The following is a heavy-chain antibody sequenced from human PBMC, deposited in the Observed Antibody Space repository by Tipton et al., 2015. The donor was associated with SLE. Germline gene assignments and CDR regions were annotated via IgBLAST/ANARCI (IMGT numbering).Heavy chain of an antibody. CDR3: ARDQWLALFDY. Sequence: TLSLTCTVSGGSISGYYWSWIRQPPGKGLEWIGYIYYSGSTNYNPSLKSRVSMSLDTSKNQFSLKLRFVTAADTAVYYCARDQWLALFDYWGQGTLVTVSS. J-gene: IGHJ4*02. CDR1: GGSISGYY. V-gene: IGHV4-59*12. D-gene: IGHD6-19*01. CDR2: IYYSGST.